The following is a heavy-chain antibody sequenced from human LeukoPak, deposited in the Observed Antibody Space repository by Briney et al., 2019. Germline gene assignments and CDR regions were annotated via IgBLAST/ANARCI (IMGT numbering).Heavy chain of an antibody. CDR2: VWFDGSKT. J-gene: IGHJ4*02. Sequence: GGSLRLSCTVSGFIFSNSGMHWVRRAPGKGREWVAVVWFDGSKTYYGDSVKGRFTISRDNSKNTLYLQMDSLRVDDTAVYRRYSYGPFDYWGQGTLVTVSS. CDR1: GFIFSNSG. D-gene: IGHD5-18*01. CDR3: YSYGPFDY. V-gene: IGHV3-33*01.